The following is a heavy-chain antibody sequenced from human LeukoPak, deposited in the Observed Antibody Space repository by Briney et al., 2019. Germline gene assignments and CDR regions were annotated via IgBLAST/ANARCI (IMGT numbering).Heavy chain of an antibody. CDR2: ITPILGTA. V-gene: IGHV1-69*06. CDR3: ARASSDDTAMATPFAY. CDR1: GGTFSNYA. J-gene: IGHJ4*02. D-gene: IGHD5-18*01. Sequence: GSSVKISCKASGGTFSNYAINWVRQAPGQGLEWMGGITPILGTANYVHKYKGRVTITADKSTSTAYMELSRLRSEDTATYYCARASSDDTAMATPFAYWGRGTMVIVSS.